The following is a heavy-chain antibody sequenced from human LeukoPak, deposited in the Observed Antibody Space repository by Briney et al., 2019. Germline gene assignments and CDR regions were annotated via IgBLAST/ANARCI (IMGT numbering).Heavy chain of an antibody. CDR3: ARRPLLLKCYFDY. D-gene: IGHD2-15*01. V-gene: IGHV4-61*02. Sequence: PSQTLSLTCTVSGGSISSGSYYWSWIRQPAGKGLEWIGRIYTSGSTNYNPSLKSRVTISVDTSKNQFSLKLSSVTAADTAVYYCARRPLLLKCYFDYWGQGTLVTVSS. CDR1: GGSISSGSYY. J-gene: IGHJ4*02. CDR2: IYTSGST.